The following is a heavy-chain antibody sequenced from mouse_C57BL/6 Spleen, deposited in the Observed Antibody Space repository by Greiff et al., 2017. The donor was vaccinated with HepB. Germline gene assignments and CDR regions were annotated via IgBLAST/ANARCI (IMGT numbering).Heavy chain of an antibody. CDR3: ARETAQATGAMDY. V-gene: IGHV1-22*01. CDR1: GYTFTDYN. CDR2: INPNNGGT. J-gene: IGHJ4*01. Sequence: EVNLVESGPELVKPGASVKMSCKASGYTFTDYNMHWVKQSHGKSLEWIGYINPNNGGTSYNQKFKGKATLTVNKSSSTAYMELRSLTSEDSAVYYCARETAQATGAMDYWGQGTSVTVSS. D-gene: IGHD3-2*02.